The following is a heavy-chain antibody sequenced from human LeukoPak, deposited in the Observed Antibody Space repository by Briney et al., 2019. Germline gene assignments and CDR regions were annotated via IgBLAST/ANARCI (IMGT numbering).Heavy chain of an antibody. D-gene: IGHD3-9*01. J-gene: IGHJ4*02. CDR3: ARGLRTYYDILTGYYLPRYFDY. CDR2: IYYSGST. V-gene: IGHV4-39*07. CDR1: GGSISSSSYY. Sequence: SETLSLTCTVSGGSISSSSYYWGWIRQPPGKGLEWIGSIYYSGSTNYNPSLKSRVTISVDTSKNQFSLKLSSVTAADTAVYYCARGLRTYYDILTGYYLPRYFDYWGQGTLVTVSS.